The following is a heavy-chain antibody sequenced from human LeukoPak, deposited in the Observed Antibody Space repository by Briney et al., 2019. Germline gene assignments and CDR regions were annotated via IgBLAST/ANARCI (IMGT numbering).Heavy chain of an antibody. CDR1: GGSISSGDYY. Sequence: SQTLSLTCTVSGGSISSGDYYWSWIRQPPGKGLEWIGYIYYSGSTYYNPSLKSRVTISVDTSKNQFSLKLSSVTAADTAVYYCARDSAYYDILTGSPVGYWYFDLWGRGTLVTVSS. CDR3: ARDSAYYDILTGSPVGYWYFDL. CDR2: IYYSGST. V-gene: IGHV4-30-4*08. D-gene: IGHD3-9*01. J-gene: IGHJ2*01.